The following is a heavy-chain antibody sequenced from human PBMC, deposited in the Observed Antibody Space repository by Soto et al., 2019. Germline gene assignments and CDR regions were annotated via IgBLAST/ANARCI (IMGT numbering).Heavy chain of an antibody. Sequence: QMQLQEAGPGLVKPSETLSLTCAVSSASISREQWWSWVRQPPGKGLEWIGDIHHSGSTNNNPSLKSRVTMSVDKSNHQFSLNLNSLTAADTAVYYCARSFGWYAIDQWGQGTLVTVSS. CDR1: SASISREQW. J-gene: IGHJ4*02. CDR3: ARSFGWYAIDQ. V-gene: IGHV4-4*02. CDR2: IHHSGST. D-gene: IGHD6-19*01.